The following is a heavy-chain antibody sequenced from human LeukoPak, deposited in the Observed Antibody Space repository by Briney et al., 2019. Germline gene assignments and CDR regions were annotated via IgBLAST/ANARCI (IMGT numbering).Heavy chain of an antibody. J-gene: IGHJ4*02. CDR2: IWYDGSNK. V-gene: IGHV3-33*01. CDR3: ARELEIAVAGTLGY. Sequence: GGSLRLSCAASGFTLSSYAMHWVRQAPGKGLEWVAVIWYDGSNKYYADSVKGRFTISRDHSKNTLYLQMKSLRAEDTAVYYCARELEIAVAGTLGYWGQGTLVTVSS. D-gene: IGHD6-19*01. CDR1: GFTLSSYA.